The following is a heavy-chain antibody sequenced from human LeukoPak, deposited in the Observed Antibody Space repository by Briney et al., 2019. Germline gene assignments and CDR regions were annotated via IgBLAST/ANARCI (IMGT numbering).Heavy chain of an antibody. D-gene: IGHD5-24*01. CDR2: ISGSGGNT. V-gene: IGHV3-23*01. CDR3: AKDRRGDGYNNEAFDI. J-gene: IGHJ3*02. Sequence: PGGSLRLSCAASGFTFSSYAMSWVRQAPGKGLEWVSAISGSGGNTYYADSVKGRFTISRDNSKNTLYLQMNSLRAEDTAVYYCAKDRRGDGYNNEAFDIWGQGTMVTVSS. CDR1: GFTFSSYA.